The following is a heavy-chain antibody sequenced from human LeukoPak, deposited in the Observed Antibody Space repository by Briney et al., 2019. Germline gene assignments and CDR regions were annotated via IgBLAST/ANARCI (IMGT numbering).Heavy chain of an antibody. CDR2: VILIYGTA. J-gene: IGHJ4*02. CDR3: ARAREYSSSPLVYYFDY. Sequence: SVKVSCKDSGGTFSSYVISWVRQAPGQGLEWMGGVILIYGTANYAQKFQGRVTITTDESTSTAYMELSSLRSEDTAVYYCARAREYSSSPLVYYFDYWGQGTLVTVSS. D-gene: IGHD6-6*01. CDR1: GGTFSSYV. V-gene: IGHV1-69*05.